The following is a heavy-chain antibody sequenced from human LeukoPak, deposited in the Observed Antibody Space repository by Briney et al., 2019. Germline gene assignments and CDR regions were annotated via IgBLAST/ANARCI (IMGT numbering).Heavy chain of an antibody. CDR1: GFTFSSYE. D-gene: IGHD1-14*01. CDR3: ARGTLNIPGEHGAFDY. CDR2: ISSSGSTI. V-gene: IGHV3-48*03. J-gene: IGHJ4*02. Sequence: GGSLRLSCAASGFTFSSYEMNWVRQAPGKGLEWVSYISSSGSTIYYADSVKGRFTISRDNAKNSLYLQMNSLRAEDTAVYYCARGTLNIPGEHGAFDYWGQGTLVTVSS.